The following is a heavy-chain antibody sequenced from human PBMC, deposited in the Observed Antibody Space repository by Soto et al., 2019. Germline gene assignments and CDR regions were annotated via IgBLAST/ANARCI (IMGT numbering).Heavy chain of an antibody. D-gene: IGHD2-2*01. CDR3: ASIPVVPAAVLLDY. CDR1: GGTFSSYT. CDR2: IIPILGIA. V-gene: IGHV1-69*02. Sequence: SVKVSCKASGGTFSSYTISWVRQAPGQGLEWMGRIIPILGIANYAQKFQGRVTITADKFTSTAYMELSSLGSEDTAVYYCASIPVVPAAVLLDYWGQGTLVTVSS. J-gene: IGHJ4*02.